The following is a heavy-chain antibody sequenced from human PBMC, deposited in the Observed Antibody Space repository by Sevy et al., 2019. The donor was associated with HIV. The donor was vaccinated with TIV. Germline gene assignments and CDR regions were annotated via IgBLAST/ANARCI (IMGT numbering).Heavy chain of an antibody. CDR1: GFTFSNAW. J-gene: IGHJ6*02. CDR2: IKSKTDGGTT. D-gene: IGHD3-10*01. CDR3: TTGGMVVRGVIRENYGMDV. Sequence: GGSLRLSCAASGFTFSNAWMNWVRQAPGKGLEWVGRIKSKTDGGTTDYAAPVKGRFTISRDDSKNTLYLQMNSLKIEDTAVYYCTTGGMVVRGVIRENYGMDVWGQGTTFTVSS. V-gene: IGHV3-15*07.